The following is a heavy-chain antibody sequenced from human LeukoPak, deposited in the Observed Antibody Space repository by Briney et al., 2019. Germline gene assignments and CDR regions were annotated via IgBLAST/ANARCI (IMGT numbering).Heavy chain of an antibody. CDR1: GFTFSDYY. D-gene: IGHD1-26*01. Sequence: PGGSLRLSCAASGFTFSDYYMSWIRQAPGKGLESVSYISSSGSTIYYADSVKGRFTISRDNAKNSLYLQMNSLRAEDTAVYYCARYRIVGATTPFDYWGQGTLVTVSS. V-gene: IGHV3-11*04. J-gene: IGHJ4*02. CDR3: ARYRIVGATTPFDY. CDR2: ISSSGSTI.